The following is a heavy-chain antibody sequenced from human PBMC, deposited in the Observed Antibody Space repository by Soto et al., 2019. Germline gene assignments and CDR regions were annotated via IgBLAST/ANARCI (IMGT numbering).Heavy chain of an antibody. Sequence: QVQLVESGGGVVQPGRSLRLSCAASGFTFSSYGMHWVRQAPGKGLEWVAVISYDGSNKYYADSVKGRFTISRDNSKNTLYRQMNSLRAEDTAVYYGAKPIAVAGTGGDYWGQGTLVTVSS. CDR3: AKPIAVAGTGGDY. CDR2: ISYDGSNK. J-gene: IGHJ4*02. D-gene: IGHD6-19*01. V-gene: IGHV3-30*18. CDR1: GFTFSSYG.